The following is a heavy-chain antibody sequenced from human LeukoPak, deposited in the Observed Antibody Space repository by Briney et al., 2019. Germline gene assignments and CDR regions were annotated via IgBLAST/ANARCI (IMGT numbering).Heavy chain of an antibody. D-gene: IGHD6-13*01. CDR2: IKQDGSEK. Sequence: GGSLRLSCAASGFTFSSYWMSWVRQAPGKGLEWVANIKQDGSEKYYVDSVKGRFTISRDNTKNSLYLQMNSLRAEDTAVYYCARDRRSADFDYWGQGTPVTVSS. V-gene: IGHV3-7*01. J-gene: IGHJ4*02. CDR1: GFTFSSYW. CDR3: ARDRRSADFDY.